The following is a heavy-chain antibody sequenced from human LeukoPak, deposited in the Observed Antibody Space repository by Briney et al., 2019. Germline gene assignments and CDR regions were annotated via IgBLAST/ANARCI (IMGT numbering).Heavy chain of an antibody. Sequence: GGSLRLSCAGSGFIVSSNYMSWVRQAPGKGLEWISVIYSGGSKNYADSVKGRFTISRDNSKNTVYLQMKSLRAEDTAVYYCASPYGTNGFDIWGQGTMVTVSS. CDR1: GFIVSSNY. CDR2: IYSGGSK. D-gene: IGHD1/OR15-1a*01. V-gene: IGHV3-66*01. J-gene: IGHJ3*02. CDR3: ASPYGTNGFDI.